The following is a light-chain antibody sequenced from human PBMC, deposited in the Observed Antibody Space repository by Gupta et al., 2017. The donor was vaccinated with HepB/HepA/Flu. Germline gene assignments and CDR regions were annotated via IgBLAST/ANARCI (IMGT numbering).Light chain of an antibody. J-gene: IGKJ1*01. CDR2: YAS. CDR3: QQSDTLPRT. CDR1: QSIGRS. Sequence: EIVLTQSPDFQSVSTKEKVTISCRASQSIGRSLNWFQQKPGQSPKLLIKYASESSSGVPSRFSGSGSGTDFTLTINSLEADDAAEYYCQQSDTLPRTFGQGTKVEIK. V-gene: IGKV6D-21*02.